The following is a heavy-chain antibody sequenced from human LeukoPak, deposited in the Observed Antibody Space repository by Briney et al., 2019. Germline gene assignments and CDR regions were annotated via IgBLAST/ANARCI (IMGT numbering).Heavy chain of an antibody. CDR1: GYTFTGYY. CDR3: ARAAVLRYFDWSHHTNWFDP. Sequence: GASVKVSCKASGYTFTGYYTHWVRQAPGQGLEWMGWINPNSGGTNYAQKFQGWVTMTRDTSISTAYMELSRLRSDDTAVYYCARAAVLRYFDWSHHTNWFDPWGQGTLVTVSS. CDR2: INPNSGGT. J-gene: IGHJ5*02. D-gene: IGHD3-9*01. V-gene: IGHV1-2*04.